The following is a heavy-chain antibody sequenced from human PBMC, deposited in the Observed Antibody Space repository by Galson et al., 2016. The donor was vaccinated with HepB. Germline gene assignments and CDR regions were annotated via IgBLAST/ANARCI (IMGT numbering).Heavy chain of an antibody. CDR2: ISSSSTI. CDR3: ARDLGRSWYPFIY. Sequence: SLRLSCAASGFTFSTYNMNWVRQAPGKGLEWVSYISSSSTIYYADSVKGRFTISRDNAKNSLYLQLNSLRPDDTAVYYCARDLGRSWYPFIYWGQGTLVTVSS. D-gene: IGHD6-13*01. CDR1: GFTFSTYN. V-gene: IGHV3-48*01. J-gene: IGHJ4*02.